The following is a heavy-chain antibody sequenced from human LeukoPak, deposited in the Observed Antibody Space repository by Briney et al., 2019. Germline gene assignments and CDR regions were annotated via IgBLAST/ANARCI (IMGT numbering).Heavy chain of an antibody. Sequence: PGGSLRLSCEASGFTFSSYGMHWVRQAPGKGLEWVAFIRYDGSNKYYADSVKGRFTISRDNSKNSLYLQMNSLRAEDTAVYYCAKALRVDFDWYYAFDYWGQGTLVTVSS. V-gene: IGHV3-30*02. CDR3: AKALRVDFDWYYAFDY. J-gene: IGHJ4*02. D-gene: IGHD3-9*01. CDR1: GFTFSSYG. CDR2: IRYDGSNK.